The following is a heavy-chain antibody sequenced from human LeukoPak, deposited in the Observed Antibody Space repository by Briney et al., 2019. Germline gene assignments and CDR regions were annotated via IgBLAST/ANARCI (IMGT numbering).Heavy chain of an antibody. V-gene: IGHV5-51*01. J-gene: IGHJ4*02. Sequence: GESLKPSCKGSGYTFSTTWIGWVRQMPGKGLEWMGIIYPGDSDTRYSPSFQGQVTISADKSISTAYLQWTNLNASDTAIYYCATVAWQRASFWGQGTLVTVSS. CDR3: ATVAWQRASF. CDR1: GYTFSTTW. D-gene: IGHD6-25*01. CDR2: IYPGDSDT.